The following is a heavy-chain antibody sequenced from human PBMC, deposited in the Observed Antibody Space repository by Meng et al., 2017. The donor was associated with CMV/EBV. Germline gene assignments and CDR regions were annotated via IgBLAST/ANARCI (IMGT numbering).Heavy chain of an antibody. J-gene: IGHJ6*04. D-gene: IGHD2-2*01. Sequence: SVKVSCNASGGTFSSYASSWVRQAPGQGLEWMGGIIPILGIANYAQKFQGRVTITADKSTSTAYMELSSLRSEDTAVYYCARGTIVVVPAARTYYYYGMDVWGKGTTVTVSS. CDR1: GGTFSSYA. CDR2: IIPILGIA. V-gene: IGHV1-69*10. CDR3: ARGTIVVVPAARTYYYYGMDV.